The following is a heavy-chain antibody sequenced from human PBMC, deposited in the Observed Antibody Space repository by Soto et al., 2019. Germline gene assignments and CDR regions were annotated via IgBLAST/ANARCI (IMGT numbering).Heavy chain of an antibody. CDR1: GGTFKNFN. D-gene: IGHD7-27*01. J-gene: IGHJ6*02. V-gene: IGHV1-69*01. CDR3: ARDETGDSYYYYYGMDV. CDR2: IIPMFGTA. Sequence: QVQLVQSGAEVKKPGSSVKVSCKASGGTFKNFNFNWVRQAPGQGLEWMGGIIPMFGTADYAQRFQGRVTIPADDSTSTAYMELSSLRSEDTAVYYCARDETGDSYYYYYGMDVWGQGTTVTVSS.